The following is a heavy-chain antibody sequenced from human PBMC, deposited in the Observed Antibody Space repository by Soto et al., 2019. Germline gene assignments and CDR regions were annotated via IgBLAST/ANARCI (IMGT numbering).Heavy chain of an antibody. D-gene: IGHD1-26*01. CDR1: EFTFKNYA. V-gene: IGHV3-23*01. CDR2: ISISGGST. J-gene: IGHJ4*02. Sequence: GGSLRLSCSASEFTFKNYAMSWVRQAPGKGLEWVSAISISGGSTYYADSVKGRFTISRANSKNMLFLQMNSLRAEDTALYYCAKGRQWELPLDYWGQGTLVTVSS. CDR3: AKGRQWELPLDY.